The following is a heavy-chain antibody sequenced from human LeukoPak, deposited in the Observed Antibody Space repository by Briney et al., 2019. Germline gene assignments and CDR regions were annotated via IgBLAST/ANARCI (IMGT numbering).Heavy chain of an antibody. CDR1: GRSIRCGDYL. Sequence: SQPLPHTCCVSGRSIRCGDYLWRWIRQPPGNGLEWFRYIYHTGNHNYNPSLKSRVTISVARSKNQFSLRLSSVTAADTAVYYCARARESMATAGSYFDYWGQGTLVTVSS. J-gene: IGHJ4*02. CDR3: ARARESMATAGSYFDY. V-gene: IGHV4-30-2*01. CDR2: IYHTGNH. D-gene: IGHD6-13*01.